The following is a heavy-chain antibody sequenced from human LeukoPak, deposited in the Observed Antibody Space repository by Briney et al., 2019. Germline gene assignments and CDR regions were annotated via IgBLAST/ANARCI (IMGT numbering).Heavy chain of an antibody. J-gene: IGHJ6*03. CDR2: IYTSGST. Sequence: SQTLSLTCTVSGGSISSGSYYWSWIRQPAGKGLEWIGRIYTSGSTNYNPSLKSRVTISVDMSKNHFSLKLSSVTAADTAVYYCARVIRTYYYDSSGYSYYYYMDVWGKGTTVTVSS. CDR3: ARVIRTYYYDSSGYSYYYYMDV. D-gene: IGHD3-22*01. CDR1: GGSISSGSYY. V-gene: IGHV4-61*02.